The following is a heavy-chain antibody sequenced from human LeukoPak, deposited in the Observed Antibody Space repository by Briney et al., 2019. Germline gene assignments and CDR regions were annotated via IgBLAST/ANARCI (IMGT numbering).Heavy chain of an antibody. D-gene: IGHD3-10*01. J-gene: IGHJ4*02. V-gene: IGHV3-15*01. CDR3: TTAESELLWFGELFYFDY. Sequence: GGSPRLSCAASGFTFSNAWMSWVRQAPGKGLEWVGRIKSKTDGGTTDYAAPVKGRFTISRDDSKNTLYLQMNSLKTEDTAVYYCTTAESELLWFGELFYFDYWGQGTLVTVSS. CDR2: IKSKTDGGTT. CDR1: GFTFSNAW.